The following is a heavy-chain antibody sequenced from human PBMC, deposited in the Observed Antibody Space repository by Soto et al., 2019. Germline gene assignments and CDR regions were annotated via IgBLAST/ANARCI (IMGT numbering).Heavy chain of an antibody. J-gene: IGHJ4*02. Sequence: QLVQSGSEVKKPGSSVKVSCQASGGTFSGYVVTWVRQAPGQGLEWMGEFVPLFGTTNYAQRCSGRITITAEESKNTAYMELRTLRSDDTAVYYCATHGLGVSSPPYFANWGQGTLVTVSS. D-gene: IGHD3-10*01. V-gene: IGHV1-69*01. CDR1: GGTFSGYV. CDR2: FVPLFGTT. CDR3: ATHGLGVSSPPYFAN.